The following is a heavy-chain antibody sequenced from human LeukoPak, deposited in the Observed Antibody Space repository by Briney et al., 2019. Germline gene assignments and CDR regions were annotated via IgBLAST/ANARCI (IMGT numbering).Heavy chain of an antibody. CDR3: ARNSGSYYYFDY. J-gene: IGHJ4*02. Sequence: SVNVSCTASGGTFSSYAISWVRQAPGQGLEWMGGIIPIFGTANYAQKFQGRVTITADESTSTAYMELSSLRSEDTAVYYCARNSGSYYYFDYWGQGTLVTVSS. D-gene: IGHD1-26*01. CDR2: IIPIFGTA. CDR1: GGTFSSYA. V-gene: IGHV1-69*13.